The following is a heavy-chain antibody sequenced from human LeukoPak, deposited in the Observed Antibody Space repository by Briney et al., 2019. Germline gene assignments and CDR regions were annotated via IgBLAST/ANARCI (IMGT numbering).Heavy chain of an antibody. D-gene: IGHD2-2*01. CDR2: IIPILGIA. CDR3: ARDPHYCSSTSCQGSFDY. Sequence: ASVTVSCKASGGTFSSYAISWVRQAPGQGLEWMGRIIPILGIANYAQKFQGRVTITADKSTSTAYMELSSLRSEDTAVYYCARDPHYCSSTSCQGSFDYWGQGTLVTVSS. V-gene: IGHV1-69*04. CDR1: GGTFSSYA. J-gene: IGHJ4*02.